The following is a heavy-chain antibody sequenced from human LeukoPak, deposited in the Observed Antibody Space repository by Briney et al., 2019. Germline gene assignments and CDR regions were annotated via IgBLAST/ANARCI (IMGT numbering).Heavy chain of an antibody. CDR1: GFTFSIYA. D-gene: IGHD3-3*01. Sequence: PGGSLRLSCAASGFTFSIYAMSWVRQAPRKGLEWVSSISSSSSYIYYADSVKGRFTISRDNAKNSLYLQMNSLRAEDTAVYYCARVSGFLEWLPLDYWGQGTLVTVSS. CDR2: ISSSSSYI. J-gene: IGHJ4*02. V-gene: IGHV3-21*01. CDR3: ARVSGFLEWLPLDY.